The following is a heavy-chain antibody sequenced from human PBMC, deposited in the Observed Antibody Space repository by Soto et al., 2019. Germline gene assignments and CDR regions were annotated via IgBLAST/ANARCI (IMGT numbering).Heavy chain of an antibody. V-gene: IGHV3-30*18. CDR2: ISYDGSYK. CDR3: AKDLNFWGGNPIDLDF. Sequence: SGGSLRLSCAASGFTFNSYGMHWVRQAPGKGLEWVAVISYDGSYKYYADSVKGRFTISRDNSKNTLFLQMNSLRAEDTAVYYCAKDLNFWGGNPIDLDFWGQETQLTVSS. CDR1: GFTFNSYG. D-gene: IGHD3-3*01. J-gene: IGHJ4*02.